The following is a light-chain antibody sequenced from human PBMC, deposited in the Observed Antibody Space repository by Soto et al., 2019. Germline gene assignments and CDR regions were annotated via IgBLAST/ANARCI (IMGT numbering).Light chain of an antibody. J-gene: IGKJ1*01. V-gene: IGKV3-15*01. CDR1: QSVSSN. CDR2: GAS. Sequence: EIVMTQSPATLSVSPGERATLSCRASQSVSSNLAWYQQKPGQAPRLLIYGASTRATGIPARFSGSGSGTEFTLNIGSLPSEDFAVYYCQQYNNWPPWTFGQGTKVEVK. CDR3: QQYNNWPPWT.